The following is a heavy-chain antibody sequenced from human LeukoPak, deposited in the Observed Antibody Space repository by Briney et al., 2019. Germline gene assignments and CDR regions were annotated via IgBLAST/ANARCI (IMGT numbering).Heavy chain of an antibody. D-gene: IGHD2-15*01. CDR2: ISGSGGST. Sequence: GGSLRLSCAASGFTFSSYAMSWVRQAPGKGLEWVSAISGSGGSTYYADSVKGRFTISRDNSKNTLYLQMNSLRAEDTAVYYCAKVEDIVVVVADASDYWGQGTPVTVSS. CDR3: AKVEDIVVVVADASDY. V-gene: IGHV3-23*01. CDR1: GFTFSSYA. J-gene: IGHJ4*02.